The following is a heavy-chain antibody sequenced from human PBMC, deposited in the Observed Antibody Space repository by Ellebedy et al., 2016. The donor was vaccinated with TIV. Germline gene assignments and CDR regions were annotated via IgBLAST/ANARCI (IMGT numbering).Heavy chain of an antibody. J-gene: IGHJ2*01. D-gene: IGHD6-19*01. CDR1: GGTFSDFN. CDR3: ATKSVAEPGRIHWYFDV. V-gene: IGHV1-69*13. Sequence: AASVKVSCKVSGGTFSDFNFNWVRQAPGQGLEWMAAFIPMFGTTNYAQKFQGRVTLTADESTSTVYMELRDLKSDDTAVFYCATKSVAEPGRIHWYFDVWGRGTLVTVSS. CDR2: FIPMFGTT.